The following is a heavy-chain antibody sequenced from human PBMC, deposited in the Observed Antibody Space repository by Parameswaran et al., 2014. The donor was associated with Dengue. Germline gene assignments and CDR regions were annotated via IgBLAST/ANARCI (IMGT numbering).Heavy chain of an antibody. J-gene: IGHJ3*02. V-gene: IGHV3-23*01. Sequence: RWIRQPPGKGLEWVSAISGSGGSTYYADSVKGRFTISRDNSKNTLYLQMNSLRAEDTAVYYCAKDGMELGLFDIWGQGTMVTVSS. CDR2: ISGSGGST. CDR3: AKDGMELGLFDI. D-gene: IGHD1-26*01.